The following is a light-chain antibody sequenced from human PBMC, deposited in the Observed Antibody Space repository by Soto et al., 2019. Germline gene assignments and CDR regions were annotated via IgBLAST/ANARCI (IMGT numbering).Light chain of an antibody. V-gene: IGKV3-20*01. CDR1: QSVSSTY. J-gene: IGKJ1*01. CDR3: QQYDALWT. CDR2: GAS. Sequence: EVVLTQSPGTLSLSPGERATLSCRASQSVSSTYLAWYQQKAGQAPRLLIYGASSRATGIPDRFSGSGSGTDFTLTISRLEPEHFAVYYCQQYDALWTFGQGTKVEV.